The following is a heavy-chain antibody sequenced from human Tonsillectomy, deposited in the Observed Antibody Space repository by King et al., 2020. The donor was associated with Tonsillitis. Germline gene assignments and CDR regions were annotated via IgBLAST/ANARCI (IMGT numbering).Heavy chain of an antibody. CDR1: GYNFSNYW. CDR3: ATSIAARPYFDY. CDR2: IYPGDSDT. Sequence: QLVQSGAEVKKPGESLKISCKGSGYNFSNYWIAWVRQMPGKGLECLGIIYPGDSDTTYSPSFQGHVTISADKSISTAYLQWSTLKASDTALYYCATSIAARPYFDYWGQGTLVTVSS. V-gene: IGHV5-51*03. J-gene: IGHJ4*02. D-gene: IGHD6-6*01.